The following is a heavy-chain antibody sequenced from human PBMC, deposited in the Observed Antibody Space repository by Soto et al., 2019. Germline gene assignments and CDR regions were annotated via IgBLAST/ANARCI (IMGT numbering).Heavy chain of an antibody. Sequence: EVQLLESGGGLVQPGGSLRLSCAASGVTLSEYAMSWVRQAPGKGLEWGSGISGSGDSTYYADSVKGRFTISRDKSKNILCLQMNRIDVADTVVYYGAKDSISGTISPNWFDPRGQGTLVTVSS. J-gene: IGHJ5*02. D-gene: IGHD1-7*01. CDR1: GVTLSEYA. CDR3: AKDSISGTISPNWFDP. V-gene: IGHV3-23*01. CDR2: ISGSGDST.